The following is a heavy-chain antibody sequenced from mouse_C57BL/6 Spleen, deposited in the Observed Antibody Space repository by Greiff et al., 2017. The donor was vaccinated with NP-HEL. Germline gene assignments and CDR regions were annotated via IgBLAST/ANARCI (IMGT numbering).Heavy chain of an antibody. CDR1: GFSFNTYA. V-gene: IGHV10-1*01. CDR3: VRPSVYYDYDEGFAY. D-gene: IGHD2-4*01. J-gene: IGHJ3*01. Sequence: GGGLVQPKGSLKLSCAASGFSFNTYAMNWVRQAPGKGLEWVARIRRKSNNYATYYADSVKDRFTISRDDSESMLYLQMNNLKTEDTAMYYCVRPSVYYDYDEGFAYWGQGTLVTVSA. CDR2: IRRKSNNYAT.